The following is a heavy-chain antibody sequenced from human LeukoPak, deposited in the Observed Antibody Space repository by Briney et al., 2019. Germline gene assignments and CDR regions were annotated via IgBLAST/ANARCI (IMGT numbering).Heavy chain of an antibody. CDR3: ASTSPGSYFDY. V-gene: IGHV4-38-2*02. D-gene: IGHD3-10*01. CDR1: GYSISSGYY. Sequence: SETLSLTCTVSGYSISSGYYWGWIRQPPGKGLEWIGSIYHSGSTYYNPSLKSRVTISVDTSKNQFSLKLSSVTAADTAVYYCASTSPGSYFDYWGQGTLVTVSS. CDR2: IYHSGST. J-gene: IGHJ4*02.